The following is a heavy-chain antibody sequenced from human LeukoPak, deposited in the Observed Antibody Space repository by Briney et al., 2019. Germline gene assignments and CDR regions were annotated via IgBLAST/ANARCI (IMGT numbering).Heavy chain of an antibody. D-gene: IGHD2-21*01. J-gene: IGHJ4*02. V-gene: IGHV4-34*01. CDR1: GGSFSGYY. Sequence: PSETLSLTCAVYGGSFSGYYWSWIRQPPGKGLEWIGEINHSGSTNYNPSLKSRVTISVDTSKNQFSLKLSSVTAADTAVYYCARGLVGLDYWGQGTLVTVSS. CDR3: ARGLVGLDY. CDR2: INHSGST.